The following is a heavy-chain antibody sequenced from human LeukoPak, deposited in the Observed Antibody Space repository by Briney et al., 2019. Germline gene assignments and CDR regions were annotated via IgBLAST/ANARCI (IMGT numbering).Heavy chain of an antibody. CDR3: ARFPLYYYGSGSYSTAFDI. V-gene: IGHV5-51*01. CDR2: IYPGDSDT. J-gene: IGHJ3*02. D-gene: IGHD3-10*01. Sequence: GESLKISCKGSGYSFTSYWISWVRQMPGKGLEWMGIIYPGDSDTRYSPSFQGQVTISADKSISTAYLQWSSLKASDTAMYYCARFPLYYYGSGSYSTAFDIWGQGTMVTVSS. CDR1: GYSFTSYW.